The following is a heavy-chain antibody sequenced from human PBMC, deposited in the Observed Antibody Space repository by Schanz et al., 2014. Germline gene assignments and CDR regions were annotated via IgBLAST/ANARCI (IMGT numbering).Heavy chain of an antibody. CDR2: ISYHGSER. CDR3: ARDEGRDGYNLAFDV. CDR1: GFTFSSYG. Sequence: LVESGGGVVQPGRSLRLSCAASGFTFSSYGMHWVRQVPGKGLEWVAVISYHGSERYYADSVKGRFFISRDSSKNTLFLQMNSLRADDTAIYFCARDEGRDGYNLAFDVWGQGTLVTVSS. V-gene: IGHV3-33*05. J-gene: IGHJ3*01. D-gene: IGHD2-21*01.